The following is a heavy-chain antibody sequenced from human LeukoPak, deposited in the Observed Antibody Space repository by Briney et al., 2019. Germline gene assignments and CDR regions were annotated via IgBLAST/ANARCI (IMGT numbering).Heavy chain of an antibody. V-gene: IGHV4-34*01. D-gene: IGHD4-17*01. CDR2: INHSGST. Sequence: SETLSLTCAVYGGSFSGYYWSWIRQPSGKGLEWIGEINHSGSTNYNPSLKSRVTISVDTSKNQFSLKLSSVTAADTAVYYCARGYGDYEYWGQGALVTVSS. J-gene: IGHJ4*02. CDR1: GGSFSGYY. CDR3: ARGYGDYEY.